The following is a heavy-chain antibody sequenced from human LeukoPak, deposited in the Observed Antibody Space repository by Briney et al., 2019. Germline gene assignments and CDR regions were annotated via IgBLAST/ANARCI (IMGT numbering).Heavy chain of an antibody. CDR3: ARINYYDSSGYYFAFDS. V-gene: IGHV4-59*01. CDR1: GGSISSYY. D-gene: IGHD3-22*01. CDR2: IYYSGST. J-gene: IGHJ3*02. Sequence: PSETLSLTCTVSGGSISSYYWSWIRQPPGKGLEWIGYIYYSGSTNYNPSLKSRVTISVDTSKNQFSLKLSSVTAADTAVYYCARINYYDSSGYYFAFDSWGQVTMVTASS.